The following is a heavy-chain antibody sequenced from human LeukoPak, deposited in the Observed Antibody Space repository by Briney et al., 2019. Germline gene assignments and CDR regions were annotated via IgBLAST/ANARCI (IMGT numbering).Heavy chain of an antibody. CDR3: ARGNGDSDFDY. Sequence: GGSLRLSCAASGFTFSSYSMNWVRQAPGKGLEWVSSISSSSGYIYYADSVKGRFTISRDNAKNSLYLQMNSLRAEDTAVYYCARGNGDSDFDYWGQGTLVTVSS. J-gene: IGHJ4*02. CDR1: GFTFSSYS. D-gene: IGHD4-17*01. V-gene: IGHV3-21*01. CDR2: ISSSSGYI.